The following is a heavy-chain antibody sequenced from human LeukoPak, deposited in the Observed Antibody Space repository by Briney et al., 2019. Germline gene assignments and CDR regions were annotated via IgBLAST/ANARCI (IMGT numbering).Heavy chain of an antibody. Sequence: ASVKVSCKASGYTITGYYMHWVRQAPGQGLEWMGWINPNSGGTNYAQKFQGRVTMTMDTSISTAYMELSRLRSDATAVYYCARVLKYQLLYHYWGQGTLVSVSS. D-gene: IGHD2-2*02. CDR3: ARVLKYQLLYHY. CDR1: GYTITGYY. V-gene: IGHV1-2*02. J-gene: IGHJ4*02. CDR2: INPNSGGT.